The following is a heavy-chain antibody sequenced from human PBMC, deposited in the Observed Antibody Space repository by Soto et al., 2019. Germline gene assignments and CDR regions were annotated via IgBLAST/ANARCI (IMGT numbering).Heavy chain of an antibody. V-gene: IGHV4-39*01. Sequence: LSESLSLSCTVSGGSISSISDYWVCIRQPPGKGLEWIGSIHYSGRTYYNPSLKSRVTISQDTSKNQFSLNLGSVTAADTAVYYCARQHGSGSDFDYWGQGTLVKVYS. J-gene: IGHJ4*02. CDR2: IHYSGRT. CDR3: ARQHGSGSDFDY. D-gene: IGHD3-10*01. CDR1: GGSISSISDY.